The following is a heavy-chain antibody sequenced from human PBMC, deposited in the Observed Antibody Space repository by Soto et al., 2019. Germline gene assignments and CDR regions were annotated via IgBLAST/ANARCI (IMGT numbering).Heavy chain of an antibody. D-gene: IGHD2-15*01. CDR1: GFTFSSYS. CDR2: ISSSSSTI. V-gene: IGHV3-48*04. J-gene: IGHJ6*02. Sequence: GGSLRLSCAASGFTFSSYSMNWVRQAPGKGLEWVSYISSSSSTIYYADSVKGRFTISRDNAKNSLYLQMNSLRAEDTAVYYCARDGDIVVVVAATPEVYYYGMDVWGQGTTVTVS. CDR3: ARDGDIVVVVAATPEVYYYGMDV.